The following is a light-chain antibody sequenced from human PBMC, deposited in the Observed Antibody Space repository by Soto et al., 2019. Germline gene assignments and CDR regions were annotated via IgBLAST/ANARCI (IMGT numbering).Light chain of an antibody. Sequence: DIQMTQSPYSLSASVGDSVTITCQASQDISNYLNWYQQKPGKAPKLLIYDASNLETGVPSRFSGSGSGTDFIFTISSLQPEDIATYHCQQYDNLPLTFGQGTRVEIK. CDR2: DAS. CDR3: QQYDNLPLT. CDR1: QDISNY. J-gene: IGKJ5*01. V-gene: IGKV1-33*01.